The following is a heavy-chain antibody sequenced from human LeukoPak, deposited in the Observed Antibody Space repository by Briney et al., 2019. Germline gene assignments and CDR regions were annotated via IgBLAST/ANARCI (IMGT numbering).Heavy chain of an antibody. D-gene: IGHD5-24*01. J-gene: IGHJ4*02. Sequence: PGGSLRLSCAASGYSFSIYPMHWVRQAPGKGLEYVSAISSNGGSTYYANSVKGRFTISRDNSKNTPYLQMGSLRAEDTAVYFCAREAKRWLQSYYFDYWGQGTLVTVSS. V-gene: IGHV3-64*01. CDR3: AREAKRWLQSYYFDY. CDR2: ISSNGGST. CDR1: GYSFSIYP.